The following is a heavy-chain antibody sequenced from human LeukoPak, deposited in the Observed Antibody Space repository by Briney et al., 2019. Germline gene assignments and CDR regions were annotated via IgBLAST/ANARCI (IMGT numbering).Heavy chain of an antibody. V-gene: IGHV3-30-3*01. CDR2: ISYDGSNK. Sequence: GGSLRLSCAASGFTSSSYAMHWVRQAPGKGLEWVAVISYDGSNKYYADSVKGRLTISRDNSENTLYLQMTSLRAEDTAVYYCARVNIAATGIPGIFDYWGQGTLVTVSS. CDR3: ARVNIAATGIPGIFDY. D-gene: IGHD6-13*01. CDR1: GFTSSSYA. J-gene: IGHJ4*02.